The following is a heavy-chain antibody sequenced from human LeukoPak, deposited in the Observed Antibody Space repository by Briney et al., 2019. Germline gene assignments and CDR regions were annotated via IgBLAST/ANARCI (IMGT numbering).Heavy chain of an antibody. D-gene: IGHD3-10*01. J-gene: IGHJ6*02. CDR1: GFTFSSYS. CDR2: ISSSSSYI. CDR3: ARDLGGSGRPTSIDV. Sequence: KPGGSLRLSCAASGFTFSSYSMNWVRQAPGKGLEWVSSISSSSSYIYYADSVKGRFTISRDNAKNSLYLQMNSLRAEDTAVYYCARDLGGSGRPTSIDVWGQGTTVTVSS. V-gene: IGHV3-21*01.